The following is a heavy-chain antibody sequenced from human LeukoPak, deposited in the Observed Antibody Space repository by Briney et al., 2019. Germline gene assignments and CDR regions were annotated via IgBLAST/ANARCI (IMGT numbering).Heavy chain of an antibody. CDR2: INPNSGGT. D-gene: IGHD6-6*01. CDR3: ARDKSYSSSSLIDY. Sequence: PGSSVKVSCKASGGTFSSYAISWVRQAPGQGLEWMGWINPNSGGTNYAQKFQGRVTMTRDTSISTAYMELSRLRSDDTAVYYCARDKSYSSSSLIDYWGQGTLVTVSS. V-gene: IGHV1-2*02. CDR1: GGTFSSYA. J-gene: IGHJ4*02.